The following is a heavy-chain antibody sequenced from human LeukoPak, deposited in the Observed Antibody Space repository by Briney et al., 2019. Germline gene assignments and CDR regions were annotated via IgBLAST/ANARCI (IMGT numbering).Heavy chain of an antibody. Sequence: PGGSLRLSCAASGFTFSSYAMSWVRQAPGKGLEWVSGISWSSGSIGYADSLKGRFTISRDNDKNSLYLQMNSLRAEDTALYYCAKDRRGSITAAGSALDYWGQGTLVTVSS. CDR1: GFTFSSYA. CDR3: AKDRRGSITAAGSALDY. D-gene: IGHD6-13*01. V-gene: IGHV3-9*01. CDR2: ISWSSGSI. J-gene: IGHJ4*02.